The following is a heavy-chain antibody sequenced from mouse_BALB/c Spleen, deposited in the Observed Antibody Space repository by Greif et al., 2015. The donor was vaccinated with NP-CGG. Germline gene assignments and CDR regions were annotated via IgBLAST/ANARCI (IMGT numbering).Heavy chain of an antibody. CDR1: GYTFTDYA. CDR2: ISTYYGDA. CDR3: ARGDGYPWFAY. Sequence: VKLMESGAELVRPGVSVKISCKGSGYTFTDYAMHWVKQSHAKSLEWIGVISTYYGDASYNQKFKGKATMTVDKSSSTAYMELARLTSEDSAIHYCARGDGYPWFAYWGQGTLVTVSA. V-gene: IGHV1S137*01. D-gene: IGHD2-3*01. J-gene: IGHJ3*01.